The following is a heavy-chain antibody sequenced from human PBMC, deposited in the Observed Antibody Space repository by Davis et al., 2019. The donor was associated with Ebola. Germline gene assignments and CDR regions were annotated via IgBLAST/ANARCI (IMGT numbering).Heavy chain of an antibody. V-gene: IGHV1-46*01. Sequence: AASVKVSCKASGYTFTGYYMHWVRQAPGQGLEWMGIINPSGGSTSYAQKFQGRVTMTRDTSTSTVYMELSSLRSEDTAVYYCARVGARIHYYYGMDVWGQGTTVTVSS. D-gene: IGHD1-26*01. J-gene: IGHJ6*02. CDR1: GYTFTGYY. CDR3: ARVGARIHYYYGMDV. CDR2: INPSGGST.